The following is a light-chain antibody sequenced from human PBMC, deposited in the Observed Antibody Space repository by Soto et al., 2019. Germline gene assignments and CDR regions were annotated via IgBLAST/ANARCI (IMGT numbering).Light chain of an antibody. CDR1: QSISTY. V-gene: IGKV1-39*01. J-gene: IGKJ2*01. CDR3: QQSYSTPYT. Sequence: DIQMTQSPSSLSPSVGDRIIITCRASQSISTYLNWYQQKPGTAPNLLIYDASTLQTGVPSRFRGSGSGTDFSLIISSLQPEDFATYYCQQSYSTPYTFGQGTKLEIK. CDR2: DAS.